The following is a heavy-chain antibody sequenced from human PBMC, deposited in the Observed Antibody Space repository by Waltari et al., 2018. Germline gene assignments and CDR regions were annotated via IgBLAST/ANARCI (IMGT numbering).Heavy chain of an antibody. J-gene: IGHJ4*02. D-gene: IGHD2-21*01. Sequence: EVQLVETGGGLIQSGGSLRLSCAASGFTVSSHYMSWVRQAPGRGWGGVSVIYSDVAKYYADPVRGRFTISRKNTKTPLYLQMNSRRAEATAVYYWARGAGGGRDCCPLDYWGQGTLVTVSS. CDR1: GFTVSSHY. CDR2: IYSDVAK. CDR3: ARGAGGGRDCCPLDY. V-gene: IGHV3-53*02.